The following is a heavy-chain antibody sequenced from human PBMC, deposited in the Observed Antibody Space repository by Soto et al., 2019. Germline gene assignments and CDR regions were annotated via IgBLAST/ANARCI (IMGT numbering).Heavy chain of an antibody. D-gene: IGHD4-4*01. V-gene: IGHV4-30-2*01. Sequence: QLQLQESGSGLVKPSQTLSLTCAVSGGSISSGGYSWSWIRQPPGKGLEWIGYIYHSGSTYYNPSLKSRVTISVDRSKNQFSLKLSSVTAADTAVYYCARVVLGLDYSNYGFDYWGQGTLVTVSS. CDR1: GGSISSGGYS. J-gene: IGHJ4*02. CDR2: IYHSGST. CDR3: ARVVLGLDYSNYGFDY.